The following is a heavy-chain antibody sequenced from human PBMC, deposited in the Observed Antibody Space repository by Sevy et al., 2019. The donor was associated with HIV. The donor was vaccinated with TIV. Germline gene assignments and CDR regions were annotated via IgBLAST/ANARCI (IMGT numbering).Heavy chain of an antibody. CDR1: AYSVSSAYS. CDR2: IYQSGNT. V-gene: IGHV4-38-2*01. CDR3: ASFSRLLIISGDVFEI. J-gene: IGHJ3*02. D-gene: IGHD3-9*01. Sequence: SETLSLTCAVSAYSVSSAYSWGWIRQPPGKGLEWIGDIYQSGNTYYNPSLKSRVTISVDTSNNQFSLRRTSVTAADTAVYYCASFSRLLIISGDVFEIWGQGTMVTVSS.